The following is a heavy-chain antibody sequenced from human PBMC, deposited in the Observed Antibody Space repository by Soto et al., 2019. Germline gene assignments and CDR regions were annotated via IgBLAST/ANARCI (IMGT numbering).Heavy chain of an antibody. V-gene: IGHV4-31*03. J-gene: IGHJ5*02. CDR3: ARDQRSWYNWFDP. CDR1: GGSISSGGYY. Sequence: QVQLQESGPGLVKPSQTLSLTCTVSGGSISSGGYYWSWIRQHPGKGLEWIGYIYYSGSTYYNPSLKSRVTISVDRSKNQFSLKLSSVTAADTAVYYCARDQRSWYNWFDPWGQGTLVTVSS. CDR2: IYYSGST. D-gene: IGHD6-13*01.